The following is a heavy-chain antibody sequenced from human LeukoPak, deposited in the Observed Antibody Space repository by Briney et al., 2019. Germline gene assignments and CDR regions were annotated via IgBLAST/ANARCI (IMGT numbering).Heavy chain of an antibody. CDR3: ARAGMEDWFDP. J-gene: IGHJ5*02. CDR2: INPSGGST. D-gene: IGHD6-13*01. Sequence: ASVKVSCNASGYTFTSYYMHWVRQAPGQGLEWMGIINPSGGSTSYAQKFQGRVTMTRDMSTSTVYMELSSLRSEDTAVYYCARAGMEDWFDPWGQGTLVTVSS. V-gene: IGHV1-46*01. CDR1: GYTFTSYY.